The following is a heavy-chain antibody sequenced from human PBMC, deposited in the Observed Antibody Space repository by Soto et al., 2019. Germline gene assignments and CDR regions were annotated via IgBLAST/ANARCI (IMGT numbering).Heavy chain of an antibody. V-gene: IGHV4-61*08. D-gene: IGHD6-19*01. CDR1: GGSISSGDYY. CDR2: IYYSGST. Sequence: SETLSLTCTVSGGSISSGDYYWSWIRQPPGKGLEWIGYIYYSGSTNYNPSLKSRVTISVDTSKNQFSLELSSVTAADTAVYYWARATYSSGWYNWFDPWGQGTLVTVSA. CDR3: ARATYSSGWYNWFDP. J-gene: IGHJ5*02.